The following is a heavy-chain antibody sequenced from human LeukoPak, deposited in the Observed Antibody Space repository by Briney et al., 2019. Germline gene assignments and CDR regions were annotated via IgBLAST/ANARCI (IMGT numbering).Heavy chain of an antibody. J-gene: IGHJ5*02. Sequence: GESLKISCKGSGYSFTSYWIGWVRAMPGKGLEWMGIISHGDSDTRYSPSFQGQVTITADKSISTAYLQWTSLKASDTSMYYCARGTTAAGTGPPAQYNWSDPSGQGTLVTVSS. CDR3: ARGTTAAGTGPPAQYNWSDP. V-gene: IGHV5-51*01. D-gene: IGHD6-13*01. CDR2: ISHGDSDT. CDR1: GYSFTSYW.